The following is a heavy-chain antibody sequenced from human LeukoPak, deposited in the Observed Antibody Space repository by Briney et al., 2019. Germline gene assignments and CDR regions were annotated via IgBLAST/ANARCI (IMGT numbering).Heavy chain of an antibody. D-gene: IGHD6-13*01. V-gene: IGHV4-4*07. CDR1: GGSISSYY. J-gene: IGHJ6*03. CDR3: ARGKYSSSWYWYMDV. CDR2: IYTSGST. Sequence: SETLSLTCTVSGGSISSYYWSWIRQPAGKGLEWIGRIYTSGSTNYNPSLKSRVTMSVDTSKNQFSLKLSSVTAADTAVYYCARGKYSSSWYWYMDVWGKGTTVTISS.